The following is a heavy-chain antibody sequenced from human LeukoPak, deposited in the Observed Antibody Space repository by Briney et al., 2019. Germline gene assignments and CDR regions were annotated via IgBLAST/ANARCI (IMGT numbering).Heavy chain of an antibody. CDR2: IYYSGST. CDR1: GGSISSYY. D-gene: IGHD6-13*01. J-gene: IGHJ4*02. CDR3: ARAGSSPRGIDY. Sequence: SETLSLTCTVSGGSISSYYWSWIRQPPGKGLEWIGYIYYSGSTNYNPSLKSRVTISVDTSKNQFSLKLSSVNAADTAVYYCARAGSSPRGIDYWGQGTLVTVSS. V-gene: IGHV4-59*01.